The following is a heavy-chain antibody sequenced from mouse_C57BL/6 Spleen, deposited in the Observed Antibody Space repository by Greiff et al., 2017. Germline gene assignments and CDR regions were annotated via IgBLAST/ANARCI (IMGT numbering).Heavy chain of an antibody. J-gene: IGHJ1*03. CDR3: ARDERDDYDWYFDV. CDR2: ISYDGSN. D-gene: IGHD2-4*01. Sequence: EVQLQQSGPGLVKPSQSLSLTCSVTGYSITSGYSWNWIRQFPGNKLEWMGYISYDGSNNYNPSLKNRISITRDTSKNQFVLKLNSVTTEDTATYYCARDERDDYDWYFDVWGTGTTVTVSS. CDR1: GYSITSGYS. V-gene: IGHV3-6*01.